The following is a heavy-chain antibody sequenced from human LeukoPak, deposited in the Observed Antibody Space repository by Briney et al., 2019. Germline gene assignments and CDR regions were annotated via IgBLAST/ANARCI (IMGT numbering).Heavy chain of an antibody. CDR2: MNPYSGDR. D-gene: IGHD4-17*01. Sequence: ASVKVSCMTSGYTFTTYHINSVRHAPGQGLEWLGWMNPYSGDRGYAQKFQGRLSITSDTSISTAYIELSSLRSDDTAVYFCARTTSLTASGYDYWGQGTLVTVSS. V-gene: IGHV1-8*03. CDR1: GYTFTTYH. J-gene: IGHJ4*02. CDR3: ARTTSLTASGYDY.